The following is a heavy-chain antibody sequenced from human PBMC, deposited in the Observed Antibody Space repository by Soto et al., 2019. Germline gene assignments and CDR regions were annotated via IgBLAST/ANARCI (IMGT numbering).Heavy chain of an antibody. CDR2: INPGGGT. D-gene: IGHD2-15*01. CDR3: AMVYCSGGSCYGIDY. CDR1: GYTFTSYY. Sequence: ASVKVSCKASGYTFTSYYVHWVRQAPGQGLEWMGIINPGGGTSYAQKFQGRVTMTRDTSTSTVYMELSSLRSEDTAVYYCAMVYCSGGSCYGIDYCGQGPLVTVSS. J-gene: IGHJ4*02. V-gene: IGHV1-46*01.